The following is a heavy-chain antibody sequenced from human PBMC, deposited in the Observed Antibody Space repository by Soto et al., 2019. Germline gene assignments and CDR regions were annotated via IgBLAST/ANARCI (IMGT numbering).Heavy chain of an antibody. D-gene: IGHD4-17*01. V-gene: IGHV4-31*03. Sequence: QVQLQESGPGLVKPSQTLSLTCTVSGDSTSRGGYYWTWIRQHPVRGLEWIAYIYYSGNTFYNPSLKSRLTISLDTPKNQFSLNLTSVTAADTAVYYCARGAADYGDAFDIWGQGTMVTVSS. CDR1: GDSTSRGGYY. J-gene: IGHJ3*02. CDR3: ARGAADYGDAFDI. CDR2: IYYSGNT.